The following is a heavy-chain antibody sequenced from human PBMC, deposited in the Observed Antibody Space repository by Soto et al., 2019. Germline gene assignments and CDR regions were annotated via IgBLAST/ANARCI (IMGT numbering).Heavy chain of an antibody. CDR2: IWYDGSNK. CDR3: ARDPSQLAAAGKKGGLENWFDP. J-gene: IGHJ5*02. Sequence: GGSLRLSCAASGFTFSSYGMHWVRQAPGKGLEWVAVIWYDGSNKYYADSVKGRFTISRDNSKNTLYLQMNSLRAEDTAVYYCARDPSQLAAAGKKGGLENWFDPWGQGTLVTVSS. CDR1: GFTFSSYG. V-gene: IGHV3-33*01. D-gene: IGHD6-13*01.